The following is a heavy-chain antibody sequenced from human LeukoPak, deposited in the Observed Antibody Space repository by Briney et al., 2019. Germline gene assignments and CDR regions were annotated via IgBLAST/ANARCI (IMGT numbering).Heavy chain of an antibody. CDR1: GFTFSSFA. Sequence: GGSLRLSCAASGFTFSSFAMNWVRQAPGQGLEWVANINQHGSEKYYVDSVKGRFTISRDNAKNSLYLQMNSLRAEDTAVYYCARHSYDSGIESPDAFDIWGQGTMVTVSS. J-gene: IGHJ3*02. CDR3: ARHSYDSGIESPDAFDI. CDR2: INQHGSEK. V-gene: IGHV3-7*01. D-gene: IGHD3-10*01.